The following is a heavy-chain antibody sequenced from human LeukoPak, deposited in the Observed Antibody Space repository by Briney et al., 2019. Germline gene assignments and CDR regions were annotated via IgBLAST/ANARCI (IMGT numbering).Heavy chain of an antibody. Sequence: SETLSLTYTVSGGSISSYYWSWIRQPPGKGLEWIGYIYYSGSTNYNPSLKSRVTISVDTSKNQFSLKLSFVTAADTAMYYCARSDYHNSGSHTVFDAFDIWGQGTRVTVSS. CDR1: GGSISSYY. J-gene: IGHJ3*02. CDR3: ARSDYHNSGSHTVFDAFDI. V-gene: IGHV4-59*01. CDR2: IYYSGST. D-gene: IGHD3-10*01.